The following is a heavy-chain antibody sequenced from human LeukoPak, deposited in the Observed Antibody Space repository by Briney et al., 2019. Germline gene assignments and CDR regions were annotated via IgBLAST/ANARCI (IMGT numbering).Heavy chain of an antibody. CDR2: IKQDGSQK. CDR1: GFTFSNYL. D-gene: IGHD5-24*01. Sequence: PGGSLRLSCAASGFTFSNYLMSWVRQAPGKGLEWVANIKQDGSQKYYVDSVKGRFTISRDNAKNSLYLQMNSLRAEDTAVYYCASKEMATIPPDYWGQGTLVTVSS. CDR3: ASKEMATIPPDY. V-gene: IGHV3-7*05. J-gene: IGHJ4*02.